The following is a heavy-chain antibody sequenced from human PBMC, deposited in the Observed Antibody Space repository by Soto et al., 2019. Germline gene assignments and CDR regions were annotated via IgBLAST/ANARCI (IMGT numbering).Heavy chain of an antibody. J-gene: IGHJ4*02. CDR1: GFTFSSYS. V-gene: IGHV3-21*01. Sequence: GSLRLSCAASGFTFSSYSMNWVRQAPGKGLEWVSSISSSSSYIYYADSVKGRFTISRDNAKNSLYLQMNSLRAEDTAVYYCARDPSSSSHYGLDYWGQGTLVTVSS. CDR2: ISSSSSYI. CDR3: ARDPSSSSHYGLDY. D-gene: IGHD6-6*01.